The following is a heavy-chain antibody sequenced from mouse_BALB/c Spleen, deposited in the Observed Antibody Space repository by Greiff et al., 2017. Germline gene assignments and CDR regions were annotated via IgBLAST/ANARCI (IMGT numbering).Heavy chain of an antibody. V-gene: IGHV3-2*02. CDR2: ISYSGST. J-gene: IGHJ2*01. CDR3: ARGPYFDY. Sequence: EVHLVESGPGLVKPSQSLSLTCTVTGYSITSDYAWNWIRQFPGNKLEWMGYISYSGSTSYNPSLKSRISITRDTSKNQFFLQLNSVTTEDTATYYCARGPYFDYWGQGTTLTVSS. CDR1: GYSITSDYA.